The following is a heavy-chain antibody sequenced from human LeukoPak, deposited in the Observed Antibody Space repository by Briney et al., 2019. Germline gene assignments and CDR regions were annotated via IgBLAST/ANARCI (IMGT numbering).Heavy chain of an antibody. J-gene: IGHJ4*02. CDR1: GFTFTSYS. V-gene: IGHV3-23*01. CDR2: ISGGGGST. CDR3: AKEPLGYFDY. Sequence: GGSLRLSCAASGFTFTSYSMNWVRQAPGKGLEWVSTISGGGGSTYYADSVKGRFTISRDNSKKTLYLQMNSLRAEDTAVYYCAKEPLGYFDYWGQGTLVTVSS.